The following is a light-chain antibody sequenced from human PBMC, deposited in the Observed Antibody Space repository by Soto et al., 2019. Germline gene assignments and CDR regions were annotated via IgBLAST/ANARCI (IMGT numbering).Light chain of an antibody. CDR1: QSISSAY. CDR3: QQYGSSTIT. J-gene: IGKJ5*01. Sequence: DIVLTQSPGTLSLSPGEAATLSCRASQSISSAYVAWYQQTPGQAPRLLIYGTSNRATGIPDRFSGSGSGTDFTLTISRLETEDFAVYYCQQYGSSTITFGQGTRLEIK. V-gene: IGKV3-20*01. CDR2: GTS.